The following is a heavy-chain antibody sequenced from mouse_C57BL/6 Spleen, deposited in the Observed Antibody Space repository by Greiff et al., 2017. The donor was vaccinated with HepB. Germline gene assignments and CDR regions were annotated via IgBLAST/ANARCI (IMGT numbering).Heavy chain of an antibody. J-gene: IGHJ1*03. D-gene: IGHD1-1*01. Sequence: VQLLQSGPELVKPGASVKISCKASGYSFTGYYMNWVKQSPEKSLEWIGEINPSTGGTTYNQKFKAKATLTVDKSSSTAYMQLKSLTSEDSAVYYCAGGSSYTPWYFDVWGTGTTVTVSS. CDR2: INPSTGGT. CDR1: GYSFTGYY. V-gene: IGHV1-42*01. CDR3: AGGSSYTPWYFDV.